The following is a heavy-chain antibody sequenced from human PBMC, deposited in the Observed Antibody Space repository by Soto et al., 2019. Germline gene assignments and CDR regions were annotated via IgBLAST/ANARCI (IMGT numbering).Heavy chain of an antibody. CDR3: ARASGLVVGGVGGDGMDV. Sequence: QVQLVESGGGVVQPGRSLRLSCAASGFTFSSYAMHWVRQAPGKGLEWVAVISYDGSNKYYADSVKGRFTSSRDNSKNTLYLQMNSLRAEDTAVYYCARASGLVVGGVGGDGMDVWGQGTTAPVSS. V-gene: IGHV3-30-3*01. CDR2: ISYDGSNK. D-gene: IGHD2-8*02. J-gene: IGHJ6*02. CDR1: GFTFSSYA.